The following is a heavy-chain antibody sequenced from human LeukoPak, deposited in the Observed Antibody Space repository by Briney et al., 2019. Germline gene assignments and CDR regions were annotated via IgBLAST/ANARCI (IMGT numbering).Heavy chain of an antibody. CDR3: ARDLLTTVTTRAWDV. CDR1: GFTFSSFS. CDR2: IRSGGTNT. J-gene: IGHJ6*02. D-gene: IGHD4-17*01. V-gene: IGHV3-48*04. Sequence: GGSLRLSCAASGFTFSSFSMNWVRQAPGKGLEWVSYIRSGGTNTDYTGSVKGRFTISRDNAKNSLYLQMNSLRAEDTAVYYCARDLLTTVTTRAWDVWGQGTTVTVS.